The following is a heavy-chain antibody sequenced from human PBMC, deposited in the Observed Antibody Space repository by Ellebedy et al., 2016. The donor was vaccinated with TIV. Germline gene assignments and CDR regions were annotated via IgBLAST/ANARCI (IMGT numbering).Heavy chain of an antibody. J-gene: IGHJ4*02. V-gene: IGHV3-7*03. CDR1: GFTFTNYW. D-gene: IGHD3-10*01. CDR3: ARLDAIIDVKSLDY. CDR2: IKQGGSEK. Sequence: GESLKISCAASGFTFTNYWMSWVRQAPGKGLEWVATIKQGGSEKYCVDSVKGRFTISRDNAKNSLYLQINSLRAEDTAVYYCARLDAIIDVKSLDYWGQGTLVTLSS.